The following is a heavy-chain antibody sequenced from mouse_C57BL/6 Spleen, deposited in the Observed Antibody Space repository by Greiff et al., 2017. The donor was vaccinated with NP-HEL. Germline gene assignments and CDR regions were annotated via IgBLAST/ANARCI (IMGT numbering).Heavy chain of an antibody. CDR1: GFTFSDYG. CDR2: ISSGSSTI. J-gene: IGHJ3*01. CDR3: ARRDYDVWLAY. V-gene: IGHV5-17*01. Sequence: EVMLVESGGGLVKPGGSLKLSCAASGFTFSDYGMHWVRQAPEKGLEWVAYISSGSSTIYSADTVKGRFTFSRDNAKNTLFLQMTSRRSEDTAMYYCARRDYDVWLAYWGQGTMVTVSA. D-gene: IGHD2-4*01.